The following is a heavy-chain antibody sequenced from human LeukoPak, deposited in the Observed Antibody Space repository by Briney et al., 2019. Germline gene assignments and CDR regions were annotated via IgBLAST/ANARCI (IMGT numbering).Heavy chain of an antibody. Sequence: SESLSLTCAVYGESLNYYYWSWIRLSPGKGLEWIGDIFDGKTINYNPSLKSRVTISAATSSQQFSLNLKSVTAADTAVYFCASGAWAARLNSWAQGALVIVS. CDR1: GESLNYYY. D-gene: IGHD4-23*01. CDR3: ASGAWAARLNS. V-gene: IGHV4-34*12. CDR2: IFDGKTI. J-gene: IGHJ4*02.